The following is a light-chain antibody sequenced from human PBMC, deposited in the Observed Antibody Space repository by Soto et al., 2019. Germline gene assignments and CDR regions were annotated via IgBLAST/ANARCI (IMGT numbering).Light chain of an antibody. CDR2: GAS. J-gene: IGKJ4*01. V-gene: IGKV3-20*01. CDR1: QSVSSSY. Sequence: EIVMTQSPGTLSLSPGETATLSCRASQSVSSSYLAWYQQKPGQAPRLLIYGASSGATGIPDRFSGSGSGTDFTLTVSRLEPEDFAVYYCQQYGSSPLTFGGGTKVDIK. CDR3: QQYGSSPLT.